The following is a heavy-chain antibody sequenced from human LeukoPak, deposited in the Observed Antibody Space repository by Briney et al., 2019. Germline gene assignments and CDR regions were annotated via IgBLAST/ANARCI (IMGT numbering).Heavy chain of an antibody. CDR2: IKQDGSEK. Sequence: GSLRLSCAASGFTFSSYWMSWVRQAPGKGLEWVANIKQDGSEKYYVDSVKGRFTISRDNAKNSLYLQMNSLRAEDTAVYYCARDAYYYDSSGYNPGDYFDYWGQGTLVTVSS. V-gene: IGHV3-7*01. CDR3: ARDAYYYDSSGYNPGDYFDY. J-gene: IGHJ4*02. CDR1: GFTFSSYW. D-gene: IGHD3-22*01.